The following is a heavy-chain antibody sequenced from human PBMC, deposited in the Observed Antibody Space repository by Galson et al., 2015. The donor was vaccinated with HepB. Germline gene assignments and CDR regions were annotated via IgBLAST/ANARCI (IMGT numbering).Heavy chain of an antibody. Sequence: SVKVSCKASGYTFTSFAMHWVRQAPGQRLEWMGWINGGNGNTKNSQKFQGRVTITRDTSASTAHMELSSLRSEDTAVYYCARVQGWWLSSGGMDVWGQGTTVTVSS. V-gene: IGHV1-3*01. CDR3: ARVQGWWLSSGGMDV. CDR2: INGGNGNT. J-gene: IGHJ6*02. CDR1: GYTFTSFA. D-gene: IGHD3-10*02.